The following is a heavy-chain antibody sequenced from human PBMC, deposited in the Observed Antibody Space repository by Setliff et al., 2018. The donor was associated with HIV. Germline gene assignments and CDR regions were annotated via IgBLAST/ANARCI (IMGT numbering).Heavy chain of an antibody. CDR3: ARVPWARPYYYYYMDV. J-gene: IGHJ6*03. D-gene: IGHD7-27*01. CDR1: GYTFTTNG. V-gene: IGHV1-18*01. Sequence: ASVKVSCKASGYTFTTNGISWVRQAPGQGLEWMGWISADNGNTNYAQKLQGRVTMTTDTSTSTADMELRSLRSDDTAVYYCARVPWARPYYYYYMDVWGKGTTVTAP. CDR2: ISADNGNT.